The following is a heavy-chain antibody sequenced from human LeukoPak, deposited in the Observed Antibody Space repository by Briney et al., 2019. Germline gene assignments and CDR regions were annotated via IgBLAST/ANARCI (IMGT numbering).Heavy chain of an antibody. V-gene: IGHV4-34*01. J-gene: IGHJ5*02. D-gene: IGHD6-19*01. CDR3: ARSRSRTGYSSGWYVVDWVINWFDP. Sequence: SETLSLTCAVYGGSFSGYYWSWIRQPPGKGLEWIGEINHSGSTNYNPSLKSRVTISVDTSKNQFSLKLSSVTAADTAVYYCARSRSRTGYSSGWYVVDWVINWFDPWGQGTLVTVSS. CDR1: GGSFSGYY. CDR2: INHSGST.